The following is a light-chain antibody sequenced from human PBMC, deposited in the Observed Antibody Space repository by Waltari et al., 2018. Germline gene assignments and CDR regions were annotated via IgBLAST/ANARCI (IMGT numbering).Light chain of an antibody. Sequence: DIVMTQSPLSLPVTLGQPASISCRSSRSLVYSDGDTYLSWFQQRPGQSPRRLIYKVSNRDSGVPDRFSGSGSGTDFTLKISRVEAEDVGVYYCMQGTQWPITFGGGTKVEIK. CDR3: MQGTQWPIT. V-gene: IGKV2-30*01. J-gene: IGKJ4*01. CDR1: RSLVYSDGDTY. CDR2: KVS.